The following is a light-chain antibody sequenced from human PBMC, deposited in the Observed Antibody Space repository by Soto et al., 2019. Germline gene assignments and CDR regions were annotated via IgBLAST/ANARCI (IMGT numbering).Light chain of an antibody. J-gene: IGLJ2*01. V-gene: IGLV1-44*01. CDR3: AAWDDSLNGRGV. Sequence: QSVLTQPPSASGTPGQRVTISCSGSSSNIGSNTVNWYQQLPGTAPKLLIYSNNQRPSGVPDRFSGSKSGSSASLAISGLQYEDEADEYWAAWDDSLNGRGVFGGGTKVTVL. CDR1: SSNIGSNT. CDR2: SNN.